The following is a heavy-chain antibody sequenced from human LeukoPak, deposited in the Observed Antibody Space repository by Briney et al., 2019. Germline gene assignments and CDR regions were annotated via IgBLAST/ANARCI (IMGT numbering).Heavy chain of an antibody. J-gene: IGHJ5*02. V-gene: IGHV3-11*01. CDR3: ARDGDYDFWSGYYSPTHWFDP. CDR1: GFTFSDYY. Sequence: PGGSLRLSCAVSGFTFSDYYMSWIRQAPGKGLEWVSYISSSGSTIYYADSVKGRFTISRDNAKNSLYLQMNSLRAEDTAVYYCARDGDYDFWSGYYSPTHWFDPWGQGTLVTVSS. CDR2: ISSSGSTI. D-gene: IGHD3-3*01.